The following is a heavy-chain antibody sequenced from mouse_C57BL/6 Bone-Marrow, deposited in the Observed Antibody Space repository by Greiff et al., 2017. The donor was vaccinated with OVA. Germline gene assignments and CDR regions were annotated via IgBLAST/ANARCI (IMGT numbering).Heavy chain of an antibody. V-gene: IGHV1-64*01. D-gene: IGHD1-1*01. J-gene: IGHJ1*03. Sequence: QVQLKQSGAELAKPGASVKLSCKASGYTFTSYWMHWVKQRPGQGLEWIGMIHPNSGSTNYNEKFKSKATLTVDKSSSTAYMQLSSLTSEDSAVYYCARYYYYGKDWYFDVWGTGTTVTVSS. CDR1: GYTFTSYW. CDR2: IHPNSGST. CDR3: ARYYYYGKDWYFDV.